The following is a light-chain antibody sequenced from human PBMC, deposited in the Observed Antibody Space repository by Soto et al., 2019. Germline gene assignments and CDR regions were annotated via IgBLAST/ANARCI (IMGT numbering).Light chain of an antibody. CDR1: QSVSSSY. J-gene: IGKJ1*01. V-gene: IGKV3-20*01. CDR3: QQYGSSPFWT. CDR2: VAS. Sequence: EIVLTQSPGTLSLSPGERATLSCRASQSVSSSYLAWYQQKPGQAPRLLIYVASRRDTGIPDRFSGSGSGTDLTLTISRLEPEDFAVYYCQQYGSSPFWTFGQGTKVEIK.